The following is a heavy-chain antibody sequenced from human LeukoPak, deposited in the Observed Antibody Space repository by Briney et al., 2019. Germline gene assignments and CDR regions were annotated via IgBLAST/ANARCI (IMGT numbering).Heavy chain of an antibody. Sequence: SETLSLTCSVSGYSISSGYYWAWIRQSPGKGLEWIGSLWHSGNTYYNPSLKGRVSVSLDTPRNEFSLTLTSVSAADTAVYTCARSPHCDTDWCYNAGYYFDYWGQGILVTVSS. D-gene: IGHD3-9*01. CDR3: ARSPHCDTDWCYNAGYYFDY. V-gene: IGHV4-38-2*02. J-gene: IGHJ4*02. CDR2: LWHSGNT. CDR1: GYSISSGYY.